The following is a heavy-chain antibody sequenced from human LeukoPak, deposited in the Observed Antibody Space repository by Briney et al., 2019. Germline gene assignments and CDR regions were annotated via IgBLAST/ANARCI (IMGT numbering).Heavy chain of an antibody. D-gene: IGHD2-15*01. CDR2: ISYDGSNK. CDR1: GFTFSSYG. J-gene: IGHJ4*02. CDR3: ATADCSGGSCYAFDY. Sequence: GGSPRLSCAASGFTFSSYGMHWVRQAPGKGLEWVAVISYDGSNKYYADSVKGRFTISRDNSKNTLYLQMNSLRAEDTAVYYCATADCSGGSCYAFDYWGQGTLVTVSS. V-gene: IGHV3-30*03.